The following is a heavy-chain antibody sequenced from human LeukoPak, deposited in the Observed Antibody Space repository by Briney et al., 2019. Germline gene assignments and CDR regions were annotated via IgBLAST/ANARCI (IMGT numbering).Heavy chain of an antibody. CDR3: AREPITMVRGVPLRWYYFDY. J-gene: IGHJ4*02. CDR1: GYTFTGYY. Sequence: ASVRLSCEASGYTFTGYYMHCVRQARGQGVEGIGWVNPDSGGTNYAQKFQGRVTMTRDTSISTAYMELNSLRSDDTAVYYRAREPITMVRGVPLRWYYFDYWGQGTLVTVSS. CDR2: VNPDSGGT. V-gene: IGHV1-2*02. D-gene: IGHD3-10*01.